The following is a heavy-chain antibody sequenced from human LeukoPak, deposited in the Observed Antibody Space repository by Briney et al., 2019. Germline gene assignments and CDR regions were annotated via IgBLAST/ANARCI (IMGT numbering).Heavy chain of an antibody. CDR1: GDSITSYF. CDR2: IFYSGIT. Sequence: SSETLSLTCTVSGDSITSYFWSWIRQPPGKGLEWVGYIFYSGITNYNPSLKSRVTISVDTSKNQFSLKLSSVTAADTAVYYCARSKDILTGYCFDYWGQGTLVTVSS. CDR3: ARSKDILTGYCFDY. J-gene: IGHJ4*02. V-gene: IGHV4-59*01. D-gene: IGHD3-9*01.